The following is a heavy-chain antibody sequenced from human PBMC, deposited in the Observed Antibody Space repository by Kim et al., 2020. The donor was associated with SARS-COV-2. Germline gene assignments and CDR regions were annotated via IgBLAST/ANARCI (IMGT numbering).Heavy chain of an antibody. CDR3: ARIGDY. CDR2: YPGDADT. D-gene: IGHD2-15*01. V-gene: IGHV5-51*01. Sequence: YPGDADTRYSPAFQGQVTISADKSISTDYLQWSSLKASDTAMYYCARIGDYWGQGTLVTVSS. J-gene: IGHJ4*02.